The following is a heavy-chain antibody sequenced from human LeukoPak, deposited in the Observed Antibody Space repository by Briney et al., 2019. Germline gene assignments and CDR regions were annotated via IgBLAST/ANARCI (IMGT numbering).Heavy chain of an antibody. CDR1: GYTFTSYG. Sequence: SVKVSCKASGYTFTSYGISWVRQAPGQGLEWMGGIIPIFGTANYAQKFQGRVTITADKSTSTAYMELSSLRSEDTAVYYCARGSELVGATYFDYWGQGTLVTVSS. V-gene: IGHV1-69*06. D-gene: IGHD1-26*01. CDR3: ARGSELVGATYFDY. CDR2: IIPIFGTA. J-gene: IGHJ4*02.